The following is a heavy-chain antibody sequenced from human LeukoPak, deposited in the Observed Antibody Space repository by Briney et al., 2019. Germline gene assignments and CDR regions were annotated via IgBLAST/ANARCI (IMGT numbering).Heavy chain of an antibody. D-gene: IGHD5-24*01. CDR1: GGSISSSSYY. V-gene: IGHV4-39*07. CDR3: ARVSVEMATTVDY. J-gene: IGHJ4*02. Sequence: SETLSLTCTVSGGSISSSSYYWGWIRQPPGKGLEGIGSIYYSGSTYDNPSLKSRITISVDTSKNQFSLKLSSVTPADTAVYYCARVSVEMATTVDYWGQGTLVTVSS. CDR2: IYYSGST.